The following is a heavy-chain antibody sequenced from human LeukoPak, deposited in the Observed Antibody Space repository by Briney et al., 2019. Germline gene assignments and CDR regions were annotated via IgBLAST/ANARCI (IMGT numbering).Heavy chain of an antibody. J-gene: IGHJ4*02. V-gene: IGHV3-23*01. CDR1: GFTFSCYA. Sequence: GGSLRLSCAASGFTFSCYAMSWVRQAPGKGLEWVSAISGSGGSTYYADSVKGRFTISRDNSKNTLYLQMNSLRAEDTAVYYCAKANSSGRKSTYDYWGQGTLVTVSS. CDR2: ISGSGGST. CDR3: AKANSSGRKSTYDY. D-gene: IGHD6-19*01.